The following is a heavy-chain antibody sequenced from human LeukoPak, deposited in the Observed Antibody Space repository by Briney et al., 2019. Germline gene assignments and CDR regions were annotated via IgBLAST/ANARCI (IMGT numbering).Heavy chain of an antibody. CDR1: GFTFSSYG. V-gene: IGHV3-30*03. D-gene: IGHD4-17*01. CDR2: ISYDGSNK. CDR3: ARDPTHLATVTHAPHLDY. J-gene: IGHJ4*02. Sequence: GRSLRLSCAASGFTFSSYGMHWVRQAPGKGLEWVAVISYDGSNKYYADSVKGRFTISRDNSKNTLYLQMNSLRAEDTAVYYCARDPTHLATVTHAPHLDYWGQGTLVTVSS.